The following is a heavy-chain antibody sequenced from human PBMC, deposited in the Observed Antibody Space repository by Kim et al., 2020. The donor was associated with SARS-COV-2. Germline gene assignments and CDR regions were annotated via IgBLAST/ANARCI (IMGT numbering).Heavy chain of an antibody. D-gene: IGHD3-10*01. CDR3: ARGLSLRYYYGSGSRTSGFYFQH. V-gene: IGHV4-34*01. CDR1: GGSFSGYY. J-gene: IGHJ1*01. CDR2: INHSGST. Sequence: ETLSLTCAVYGGSFSGYYWSWIRQPPGKGLEWIGEINHSGSTNYNPSLKSRVTISVDTSKNQFSLKLSSVTAADTAVYYCARGLSLRYYYGSGSRTSGFYFQHWGQGTLVTVSS.